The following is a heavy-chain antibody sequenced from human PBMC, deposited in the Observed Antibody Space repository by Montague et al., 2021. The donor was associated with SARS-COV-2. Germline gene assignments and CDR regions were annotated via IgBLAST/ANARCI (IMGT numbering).Heavy chain of an antibody. CDR2: VTTCGTT. D-gene: IGHD6-6*01. CDR3: ARTPTRPLPLDS. V-gene: IGHV4-4*07. CDR1: GGSITGFS. Sequence: SETLSLTCAVSGGSITGFSWSWVRQPAGKGLEWIGRVTTCGTTNYSPSLRSRVTMSVDTSKNQFSLNLNSVTAADTAIYYCARTPTRPLPLDSWGQGTLVTVSS. J-gene: IGHJ4*02.